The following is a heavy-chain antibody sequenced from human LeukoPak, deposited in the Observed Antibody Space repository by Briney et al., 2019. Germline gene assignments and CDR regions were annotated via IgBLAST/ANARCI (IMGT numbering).Heavy chain of an antibody. J-gene: IGHJ4*02. V-gene: IGHV3-21*01. CDR3: ARDLILADNGRSSAHDY. CDR2: ISDSSTYI. CDR1: GFTFSTYN. D-gene: IGHD6-25*01. Sequence: GGSLRLSCAASGFTFSTYNMNWVRQAPGKGLEWVSSISDSSTYIYYADSVKGRFTISRDNAKNSLYLQMNSLRDEDTAVYYCARDLILADNGRSSAHDYWGQGTLVTVSS.